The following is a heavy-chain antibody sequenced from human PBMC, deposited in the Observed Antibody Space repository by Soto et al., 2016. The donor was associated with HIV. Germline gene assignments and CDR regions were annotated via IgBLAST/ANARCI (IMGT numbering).Heavy chain of an antibody. J-gene: IGHJ4*02. CDR2: ISGSGGST. D-gene: IGHD6-13*01. CDR1: GFTFSSYA. Sequence: EVQLLESGGGLVQPGGSLRLSCAASGFTFSSYAMSWVRQAPGKGLEWVSAISGSGGSTYYADSVKGRFTISGDNSKNTLYLQMNSLRAEDTAVYYCAKDGSLARQQLADYWGQGTLVTVSS. V-gene: IGHV3-23*01. CDR3: AKDGSLARQQLADY.